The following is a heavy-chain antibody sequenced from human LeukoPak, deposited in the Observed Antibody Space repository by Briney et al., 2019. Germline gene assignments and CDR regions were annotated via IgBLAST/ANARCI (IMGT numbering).Heavy chain of an antibody. CDR2: ISSSSSYI. D-gene: IGHD4-17*01. V-gene: IGHV3-21*01. J-gene: IGHJ4*02. CDR3: ARGLSSTVTPFDY. CDR1: GFTFSSYS. Sequence: GGSLRLSCAASGFTFSSYSMNWVRQAPGKGLEWVSSISSSSSYIHYADSVKGRFTISRDNAKNSLYLQMNSLRAEDTAVYYCARGLSSTVTPFDYWGQGTLVTVSS.